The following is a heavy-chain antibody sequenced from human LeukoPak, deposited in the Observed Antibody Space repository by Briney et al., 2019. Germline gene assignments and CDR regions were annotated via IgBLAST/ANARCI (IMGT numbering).Heavy chain of an antibody. J-gene: IGHJ4*02. V-gene: IGHV3-53*01. CDR3: AKVAAAGTEYFDY. D-gene: IGHD6-13*01. Sequence: GGSLRLSCAASGFTLGNSYMSWVRQAAGKGLEWVSLIYSGGSTFYADSVKGRFTISRDNSKNTLYLQMNSLRAEDTAVYYCAKVAAAGTEYFDYGGQGALVTVTS. CDR2: IYSGGST. CDR1: GFTLGNSY.